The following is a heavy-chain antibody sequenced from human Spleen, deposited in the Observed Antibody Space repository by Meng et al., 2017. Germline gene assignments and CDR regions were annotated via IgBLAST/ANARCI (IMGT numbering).Heavy chain of an antibody. V-gene: IGHV1-2*06. Sequence: QVRWVQSGAEGKKPGASVKVSCKASGYTFPDYWLHWVRRAPGQGLEWMGRINPKSGDTHYAQRFQGRVTMTGDTSISTAYMELSGLRSDDTAMYYCARDEDISAAGKLFGDYWGQGTLVTVSS. J-gene: IGHJ4*02. CDR3: ARDEDISAAGKLFGDY. D-gene: IGHD6-13*01. CDR1: GYTFPDYW. CDR2: INPKSGDT.